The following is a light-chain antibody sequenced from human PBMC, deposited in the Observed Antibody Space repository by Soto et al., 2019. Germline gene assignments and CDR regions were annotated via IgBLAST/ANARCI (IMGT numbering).Light chain of an antibody. J-gene: IGKJ5*01. V-gene: IGKV3-20*01. CDR3: QQYGSSGT. CDR1: QSVSNY. CDR2: GAS. Sequence: ETVLTQSPATLSLSPGENAILSCRASQSVSNYLAWYQQKPGQAPRLLIYGASNRATGIPDRFSGSGSGTDFTLTISRLEPEDFAVYYCQQYGSSGTFGQGTRPEIK.